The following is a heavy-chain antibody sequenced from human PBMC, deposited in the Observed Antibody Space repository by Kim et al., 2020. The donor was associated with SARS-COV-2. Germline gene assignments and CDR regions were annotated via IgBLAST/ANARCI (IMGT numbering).Heavy chain of an antibody. J-gene: IGHJ4*02. V-gene: IGHV1-69*13. CDR1: GGTFSSYA. D-gene: IGHD3-16*01. CDR3: AFLSGGGTMGSSDY. Sequence: SVKVSCKASGGTFSSYAISWVRQAPGQGLEWMGGIIPIFGTANYAQKFQGRVTITADESTSTAYMELSSLRSEDTAVYYCAFLSGGGTMGSSDYWGQGTLVTVSS. CDR2: IIPIFGTA.